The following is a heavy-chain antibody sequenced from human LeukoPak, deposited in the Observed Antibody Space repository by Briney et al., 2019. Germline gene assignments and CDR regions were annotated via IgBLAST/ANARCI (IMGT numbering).Heavy chain of an antibody. CDR1: GDSVSSNSAA. V-gene: IGHV6-1*01. D-gene: IGHD5-24*01. Sequence: SQTLSLTCALSGDSVSSNSAAWHWIRQSPSRGLEWLGRTYYRSKWYNGYTVSVKSRITINPDTSKNQFSLQLNSVTPEDTAVYFCVRSGRDGYLDYWGQGTLVTVSS. CDR2: TYYRSKWYN. CDR3: VRSGRDGYLDY. J-gene: IGHJ4*02.